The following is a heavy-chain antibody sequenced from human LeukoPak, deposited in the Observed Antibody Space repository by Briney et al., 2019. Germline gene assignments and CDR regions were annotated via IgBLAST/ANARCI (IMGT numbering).Heavy chain of an antibody. J-gene: IGHJ4*02. CDR1: GFTFSSYS. CDR3: AKGDGLRIRYFDW. CDR2: ISSSSSTI. Sequence: PGGSLRLSCAASGFTFSSYSMNWDRQAPGKGLEWVSYISSSSSTIYYADSVKGRFTISRDNAKNSLYLQMNSLRAEDTAVYYCAKGDGLRIRYFDWSGQGTLVTVSS. D-gene: IGHD3-9*01. V-gene: IGHV3-48*04.